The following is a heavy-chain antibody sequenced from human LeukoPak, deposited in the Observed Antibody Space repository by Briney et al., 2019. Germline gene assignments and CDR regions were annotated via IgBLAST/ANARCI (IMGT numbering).Heavy chain of an antibody. Sequence: GESLKISCKVSGYSFATYWIAWVRQMPGKGLEWMGIIYPGDSDTRYSPSFQGQVTISADKSITTAYLQWSSLKASDTAMYYCARRRGGYNPFDYWGQGTLVTVSS. J-gene: IGHJ4*02. V-gene: IGHV5-51*01. D-gene: IGHD3-22*01. CDR1: GYSFATYW. CDR3: ARRRGGYNPFDY. CDR2: IYPGDSDT.